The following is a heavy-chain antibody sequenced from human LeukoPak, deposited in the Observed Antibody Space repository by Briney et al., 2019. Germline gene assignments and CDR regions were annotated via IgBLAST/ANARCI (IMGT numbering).Heavy chain of an antibody. CDR3: YVHHYYYYMDV. J-gene: IGHJ6*03. CDR2: IKQDGSEK. Sequence: PGGSLRLSCAASGFTFSSYWMSWVRQAPGKGLEWVANIKQDGSEKYYVDSVKGRFTISRDNAKNSLYLQMNSLRAEDTAVYYCYVHHYYYYMDVWGKGTTVIVSS. D-gene: IGHD3-16*01. V-gene: IGHV3-7*01. CDR1: GFTFSSYW.